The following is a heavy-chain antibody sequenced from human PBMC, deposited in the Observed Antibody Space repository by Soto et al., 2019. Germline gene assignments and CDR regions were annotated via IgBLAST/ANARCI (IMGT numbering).Heavy chain of an antibody. J-gene: IGHJ4*02. V-gene: IGHV1-69*06. CDR1: GGTFSSYA. CDR3: ARSDGRYYYDGSGYYNY. Sequence: ASVKVSCKASGGTFSSYAISWVRQAPGQGLEWMGGIIPIFGTANYAQKFQGRVTITADKSTSTAYMELSSLRSEDTAVYYCARSDGRYYYDGSGYYNYWGQGTLVTVSS. D-gene: IGHD3-22*01. CDR2: IIPIFGTA.